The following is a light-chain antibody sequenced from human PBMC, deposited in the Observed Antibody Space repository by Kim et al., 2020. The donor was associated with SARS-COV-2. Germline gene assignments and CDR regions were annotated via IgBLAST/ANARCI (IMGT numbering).Light chain of an antibody. Sequence: QSALTQPASVSGSPGQSITISCTGTSSDVGGYNYVSWYQQHPGKAPKLMIYDVSNRPSGVSNRFSGSKSGTTASLTISGLQAEDDADYYCISYTSSSTVVFGGGTQLTVL. V-gene: IGLV2-14*03. J-gene: IGLJ2*01. CDR2: DVS. CDR1: SSDVGGYNY. CDR3: ISYTSSSTVV.